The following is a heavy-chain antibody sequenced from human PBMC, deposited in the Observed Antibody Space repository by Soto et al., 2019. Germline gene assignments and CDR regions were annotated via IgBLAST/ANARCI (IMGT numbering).Heavy chain of an antibody. CDR2: ISGGGDGT. D-gene: IGHD1-1*01. Sequence: EVHLLESGGGLVQPGGSLRLSCTASGFPFGNYAMYWVRQAPGKGLAWVSGISGGGDGTNYADSVKGRFTVSRDNSRNTMYLQMNSLRAEDTAVYYCAKEPRLQLAYWGQGTLVTVSS. V-gene: IGHV3-23*01. CDR1: GFPFGNYA. CDR3: AKEPRLQLAY. J-gene: IGHJ4*02.